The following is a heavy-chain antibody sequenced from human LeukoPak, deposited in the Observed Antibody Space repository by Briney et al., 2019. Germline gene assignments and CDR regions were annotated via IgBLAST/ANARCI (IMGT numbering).Heavy chain of an antibody. Sequence: GGSLRLSCAASGFTFSSYSMNWVRQAPGKGLEWVSSISSGSSYIYYADSVKGRFTISRDNAKNSLYLQMNSLRAEDTAVYYCARGRTTVTFFDYWGQGTLVTVSS. D-gene: IGHD4-17*01. J-gene: IGHJ4*02. CDR3: ARGRTTVTFFDY. CDR2: ISSGSSYI. CDR1: GFTFSSYS. V-gene: IGHV3-21*01.